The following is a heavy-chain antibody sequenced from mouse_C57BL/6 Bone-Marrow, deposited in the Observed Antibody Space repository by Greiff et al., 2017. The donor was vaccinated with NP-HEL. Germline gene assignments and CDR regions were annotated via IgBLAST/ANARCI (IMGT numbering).Heavy chain of an antibody. V-gene: IGHV1-64*01. CDR3: ARQLRLMAFAY. D-gene: IGHD3-2*02. CDR1: GYTFTSYW. CDR2: ILPNSGST. Sequence: VQLQQSGAELVKPGASVKLSCKASGYTFTSYWMHWVKQRPGQGLVWIGMILPNSGSTNYNEKFKSKATLTVDKSSSTAYMQLSSLTSEDSAVYYCARQLRLMAFAYWGQGTLVTVSA. J-gene: IGHJ3*01.